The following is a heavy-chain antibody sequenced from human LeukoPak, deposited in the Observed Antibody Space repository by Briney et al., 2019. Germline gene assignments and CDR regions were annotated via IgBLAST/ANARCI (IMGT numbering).Heavy chain of an antibody. V-gene: IGHV4-4*09. Sequence: SETLSLTCTVSGGSISSYYWSWIRQPPGKGLEWIGYIYTSGSTNYNPSLKSRVTISVDTSKNQFSLKLSSVTAADTAMYYCARLYFWSGYFDYWGQGTLVTVSS. J-gene: IGHJ4*02. CDR2: IYTSGST. D-gene: IGHD3-3*01. CDR1: GGSISSYY. CDR3: ARLYFWSGYFDY.